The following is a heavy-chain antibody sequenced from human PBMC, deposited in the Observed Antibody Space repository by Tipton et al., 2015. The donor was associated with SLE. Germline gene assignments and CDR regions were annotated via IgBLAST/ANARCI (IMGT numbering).Heavy chain of an antibody. V-gene: IGHV4-4*08. D-gene: IGHD3-10*01. Sequence: TLSLTCNVSGGSISSYYWSWIRQPPGKGLEWIGYIYTSGSTNYNPPLKRGVTISVDTSKNQFSLRLSSVTAADTAVYYCARAHYGSGSYYILDAFDIWGQGTMVTVSS. J-gene: IGHJ3*02. CDR3: ARAHYGSGSYYILDAFDI. CDR1: GGSISSYY. CDR2: IYTSGST.